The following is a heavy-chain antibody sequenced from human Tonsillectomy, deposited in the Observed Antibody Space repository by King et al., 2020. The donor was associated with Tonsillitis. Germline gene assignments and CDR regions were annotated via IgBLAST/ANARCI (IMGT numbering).Heavy chain of an antibody. Sequence: VQLVESGGGVVQPGRSLRLSCAASGFTFSSYGMHWVRQAPGKGLEWVAVISYDGSNKYYADSVKGRFTISRDNSKNTLYLQMNSLRAEDTAVYYCAKDLLARESGAFDIWGQGKMVTVSS. J-gene: IGHJ3*02. CDR2: ISYDGSNK. CDR1: GFTFSSYG. V-gene: IGHV3-30*18. CDR3: AKDLLARESGAFDI. D-gene: IGHD3-10*01.